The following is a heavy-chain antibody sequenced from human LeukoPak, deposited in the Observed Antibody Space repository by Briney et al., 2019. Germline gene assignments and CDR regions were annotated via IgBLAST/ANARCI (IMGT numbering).Heavy chain of an antibody. Sequence: ASVKVSCKASGYTFTSYYMRWVRQAPGQGLEWMGIINPSSGSTTYAQKFQGRVTMTRDTSTSTVCMELSSLRSEDTAVYYCARGGLDKYSYGSGLDYWGQGTLVTVSS. CDR1: GYTFTSYY. CDR3: ARGGLDKYSYGSGLDY. J-gene: IGHJ4*02. V-gene: IGHV1-46*01. CDR2: INPSSGST. D-gene: IGHD5-18*01.